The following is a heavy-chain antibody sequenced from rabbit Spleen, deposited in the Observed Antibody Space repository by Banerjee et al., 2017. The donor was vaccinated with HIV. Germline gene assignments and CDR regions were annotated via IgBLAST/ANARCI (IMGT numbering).Heavy chain of an antibody. CDR3: ARNGGMLDYKL. V-gene: IGHV1S40*01. Sequence: QSLEESGGDLVKPGASLTLTCTASGFSFSSIYYVCWVHQAPGKGLEWIGCIDADSNGSTYYARWAKGRFTISNTTSTTVTLQMTSLTAADTATYFCARNGGMLDYKLWGQGTLVTVS. CDR2: IDADSNGST. CDR1: GFSFSSIYY. J-gene: IGHJ6*01. D-gene: IGHD6-1*01.